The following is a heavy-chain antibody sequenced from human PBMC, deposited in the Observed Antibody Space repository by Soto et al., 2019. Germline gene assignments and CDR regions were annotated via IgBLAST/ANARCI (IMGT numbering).Heavy chain of an antibody. D-gene: IGHD3-22*01. V-gene: IGHV3-23*01. CDR1: GFTFSSYA. J-gene: IGHJ4*02. CDR3: AKARYYDSSGYYRPGSDS. CDR2: ISGSGGST. Sequence: GGSLRLSCAASGFTFSSYAMSWVRQAPGKGLEWVSAISGSGGSTYYADSVKGRFTISRDNSKNTLYLQMNSLRAEDTAVYYCAKARYYDSSGYYRPGSDSWGQGTLVTVSS.